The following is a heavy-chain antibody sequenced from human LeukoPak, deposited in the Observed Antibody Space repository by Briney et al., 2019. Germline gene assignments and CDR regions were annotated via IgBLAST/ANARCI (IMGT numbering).Heavy chain of an antibody. CDR1: GYTFTSYG. CDR3: ARDPFARGYYYDSSGRRGSFDI. V-gene: IGHV1-18*01. Sequence: GASVKVSCKASGYTFTSYGISWVRQAPGQGLEWMGWISAYNGNTNYAQKLQGRVTMTTDTSTSTAYMELRSLRSDDTAVYYCARDPFARGYYYDSSGRRGSFDIWGQGTMVTVSS. CDR2: ISAYNGNT. D-gene: IGHD3-22*01. J-gene: IGHJ3*02.